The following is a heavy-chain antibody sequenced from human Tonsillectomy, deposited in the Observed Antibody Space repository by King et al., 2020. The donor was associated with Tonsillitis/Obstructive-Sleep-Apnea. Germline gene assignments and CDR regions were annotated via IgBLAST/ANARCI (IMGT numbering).Heavy chain of an antibody. Sequence: TLKESGPVLVKPTETLTPTCTVSGFSLSNARMGVSWIRQPPGKALEWLAHIFSNDEKSYSTSLKSRLTISKDTSTSQVVLTMTYMDPVDTATYYCVRIWEDTAMVIDYWGQGTLVTVSS. CDR2: IFSNDEK. CDR1: GFSLSNARMG. J-gene: IGHJ4*02. D-gene: IGHD5-18*01. V-gene: IGHV2-26*01. CDR3: VRIWEDTAMVIDY.